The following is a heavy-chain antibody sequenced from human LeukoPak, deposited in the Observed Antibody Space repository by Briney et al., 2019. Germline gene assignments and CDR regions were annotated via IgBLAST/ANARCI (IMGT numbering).Heavy chain of an antibody. J-gene: IGHJ5*01. CDR3: ARATDSSGWKNWFDS. D-gene: IGHD3-22*01. CDR1: GYIFANYC. V-gene: IGHV5-51*01. CDR2: IYPDDSNT. Sequence: PGESLKISCKGSGYIFANYCIAWVRQMPGKGLEWMGIIYPDDSNTTYSPSFQGQVTVSADKSISTAYLQWSSLKASDTAMYYCARATDSSGWKNWFDSWGQGTLVTVSS.